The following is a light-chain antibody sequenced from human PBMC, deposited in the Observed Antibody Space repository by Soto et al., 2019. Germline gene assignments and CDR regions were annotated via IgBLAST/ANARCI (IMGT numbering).Light chain of an antibody. J-gene: IGKJ2*01. CDR1: QSVDSTY. CDR3: QQYDTSPPMYT. Sequence: EMVLTQSPGTLSLPRGERATLSCRASQSVDSTYLAWYQQKPDQSPRLLIYATSTRAAGIPDRFSGSGSGTDFTLTISRLEPDDVAVYYCQQYDTSPPMYTFGQGTKVDIK. V-gene: IGKV3-20*01. CDR2: ATS.